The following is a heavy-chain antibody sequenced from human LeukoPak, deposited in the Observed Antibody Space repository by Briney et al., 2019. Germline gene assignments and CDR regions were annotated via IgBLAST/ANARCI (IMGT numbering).Heavy chain of an antibody. CDR3: ARGVGATETYYFDY. D-gene: IGHD1-26*01. Sequence: SETLSLTCTVSGGSISSYYWSWIRQPPGKGLEWIGSIYYSGSTYYNPSLKSRVTISVDTSKNQFSLKLSSVTAADTAVYYCARGVGATETYYFDYWGQGTLVTVSS. CDR2: IYYSGST. J-gene: IGHJ4*02. CDR1: GGSISSYY. V-gene: IGHV4-39*01.